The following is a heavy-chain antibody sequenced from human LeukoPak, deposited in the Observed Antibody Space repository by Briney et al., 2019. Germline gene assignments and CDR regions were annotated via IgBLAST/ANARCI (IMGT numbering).Heavy chain of an antibody. CDR3: ARGGGYYYMDV. Sequence: SETLSLTCAVFGGSISRGGYSWSWIRQPPGKGLEWIGYFYYSGSTYYNPSLKSRVTISVDTSKNQFSLKLSSVTAADTAVYYCARGGGYYYMDVWGKGTTVTVSS. CDR2: FYYSGST. CDR1: GGSISRGGYS. V-gene: IGHV4-30-4*07. J-gene: IGHJ6*03.